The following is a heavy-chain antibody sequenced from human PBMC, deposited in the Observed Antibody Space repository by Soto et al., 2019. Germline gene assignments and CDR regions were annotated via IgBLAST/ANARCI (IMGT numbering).Heavy chain of an antibody. Sequence: QVQLVQSGAEVKKPGSSLKVSCKTSGVTFSTSGISWVRQGPGQGLEWMGGIIPLVGTPKYARKFQGRVSITVDKSATTTDLDLSGLSSDDTAIYYGARVSPSICGGDNCYRLDSYFDSWGQGSQVVVSS. J-gene: IGHJ4*03. D-gene: IGHD2-21*02. CDR1: GVTFSTSG. CDR2: IIPLVGTP. V-gene: IGHV1-69*06. CDR3: ARVSPSICGGDNCYRLDSYFDS.